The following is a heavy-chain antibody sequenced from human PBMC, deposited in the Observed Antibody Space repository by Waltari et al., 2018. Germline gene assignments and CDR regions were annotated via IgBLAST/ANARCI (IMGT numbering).Heavy chain of an antibody. CDR1: GVSISSSRYY. CDR2: IYYSGSA. CDR3: ARQFTILGVTPFDY. V-gene: IGHV4-39*07. Sequence: QLQLQESGPGLVKPSETLSLTCTVSGVSISSSRYYWGWVRQPPGKGLEWIGSIYYSGSAYYNPSLKSRVTTSVDTPNNQFSLRLSSVTAADTAVYYCARQFTILGVTPFDYWGQGILVSVSS. J-gene: IGHJ4*02. D-gene: IGHD3-3*01.